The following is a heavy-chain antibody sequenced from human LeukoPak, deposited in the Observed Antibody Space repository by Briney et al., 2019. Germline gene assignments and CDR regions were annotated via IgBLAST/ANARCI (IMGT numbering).Heavy chain of an antibody. Sequence: GASVKVSCKASGYTFTSYGISWVRQAPGQGLEWMGWISAYNGNTNYAQKLQGRVTMTTDTSTSTAYMELTSLRSDDTAVYYCARDNGGPTYYDILTGETLLRSPNPLNYWGQGTLVTVSS. CDR2: ISAYNGNT. CDR3: ARDNGGPTYYDILTGETLLRSPNPLNY. D-gene: IGHD3-9*01. CDR1: GYTFTSYG. J-gene: IGHJ4*02. V-gene: IGHV1-18*01.